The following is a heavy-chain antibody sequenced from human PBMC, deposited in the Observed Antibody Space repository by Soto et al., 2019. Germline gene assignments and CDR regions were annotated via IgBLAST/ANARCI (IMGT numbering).Heavy chain of an antibody. CDR2: INNFGDT. CDR3: SRRAPEGFDP. Sequence: QLQLQESGPGLVKASETLSLTCTVSGGSLSSSPYFWGWIRRPPGKGLEFIGSINNFGDTYYNPSLESRVTLSVDTPKNQFSLRVTSVTATDTGLYYCSRRAPEGFDPWGQGTLVTVSS. J-gene: IGHJ5*02. CDR1: GGSLSSSPYF. V-gene: IGHV4-39*01.